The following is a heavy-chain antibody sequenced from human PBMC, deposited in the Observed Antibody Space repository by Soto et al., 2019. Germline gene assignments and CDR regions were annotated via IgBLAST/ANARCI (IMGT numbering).Heavy chain of an antibody. CDR1: GGSTSSDNY. CDR2: IYYSGNT. Sequence: SETLSLTCTVSGGSTSSDNYWSWIRQPPGKGLEWIGHIYYSGNTDYNPSLKSRLAISIDTSKNQFSLKLSSVTAADTAVYFCAREGGESSDGLYYFDSWGEGSLVTVSS. J-gene: IGHJ4*02. V-gene: IGHV4-30-4*01. CDR3: AREGGESSDGLYYFDS. D-gene: IGHD3-16*01.